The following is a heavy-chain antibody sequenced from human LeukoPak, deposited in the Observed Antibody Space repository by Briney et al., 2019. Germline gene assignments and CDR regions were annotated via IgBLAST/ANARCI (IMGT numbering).Heavy chain of an antibody. Sequence: GGSLRLSCAASGFTFSSYAMSWVRQAPGKGLEWVANIKQDGSEKYYVDSVKGRFTISRDNAKNSLYLQMNSLRAEDTAVYYCARLGTYGSGSYSSFDAFDIWGQGTMVTVSS. CDR1: GFTFSSYA. CDR3: ARLGTYGSGSYSSFDAFDI. J-gene: IGHJ3*02. V-gene: IGHV3-7*01. D-gene: IGHD3-10*01. CDR2: IKQDGSEK.